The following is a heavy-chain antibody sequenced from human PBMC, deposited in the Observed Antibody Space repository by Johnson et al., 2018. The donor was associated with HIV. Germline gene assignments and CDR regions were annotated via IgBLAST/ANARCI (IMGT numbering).Heavy chain of an antibody. D-gene: IGHD5-24*01. CDR2: IYSGGST. V-gene: IGHV3-66*01. Sequence: VQLVESGGGLVKPGGSLRLSCAASGFTVSSNYMSWVRQAPGKGLEWVSVIYSGGSTYYADSVKGRFSISRDNSKNTLYLQMNSLRAEDTAVYYCARVGDGYNQGDDAFDIWGQGTMVTVSS. CDR3: ARVGDGYNQGDDAFDI. CDR1: GFTVSSNY. J-gene: IGHJ3*02.